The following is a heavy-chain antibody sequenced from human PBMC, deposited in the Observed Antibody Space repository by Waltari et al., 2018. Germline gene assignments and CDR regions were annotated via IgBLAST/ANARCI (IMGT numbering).Heavy chain of an antibody. CDR3: ARGRAAAAGTEYYYYYMDV. D-gene: IGHD6-13*01. J-gene: IGHJ6*03. CDR1: GYTFTSYD. V-gene: IGHV1-8*01. Sequence: QVQLVKSGAEVKKPGASVKVSCKASGYTFTSYDINWVRQATGQGLEWMGWMNHNRGNTGYAQKFQGRVTMTRNTSISTAYMELSSLRSEDTAVYYCARGRAAAAGTEYYYYYMDVWGKGTTVTVSS. CDR2: MNHNRGNT.